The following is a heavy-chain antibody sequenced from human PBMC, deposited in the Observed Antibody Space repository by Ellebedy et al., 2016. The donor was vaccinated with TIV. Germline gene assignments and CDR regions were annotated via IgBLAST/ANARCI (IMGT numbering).Heavy chain of an antibody. D-gene: IGHD3-22*01. CDR1: GFTFSSYA. CDR2: ISNTCSRT. V-gene: IGHV3-23*01. J-gene: IGHJ4*02. CDR3: AKGRGGGSDSSAPRYYFDY. Sequence: GESLKISCAASGFTFSSYAMSWVRQAPGKGLEWVSTISNTCSRTYQVDSVEGRFINSRDNSKKTRYLQMNSLRAEDTAVYYCAKGRGGGSDSSAPRYYFDYWGLGSLVTVSS.